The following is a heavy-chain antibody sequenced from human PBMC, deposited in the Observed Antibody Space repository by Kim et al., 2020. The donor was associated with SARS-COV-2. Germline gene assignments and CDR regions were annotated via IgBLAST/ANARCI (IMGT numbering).Heavy chain of an antibody. CDR1: AFTFSDYA. Sequence: GGSLRLSCAASAFTFSDYAMHWVRQAPGKGLEWVAIISYGGSDKSYADSVKGRFTISRDSSKNTLYLQMNSLRAEDTAVYYCARDGFSSGWSKWDFHHNYMDVWGKGTQDSVSS. D-gene: IGHD6-19*01. V-gene: IGHV3-30*04. CDR3: ARDGFSSGWSKWDFHHNYMDV. J-gene: IGHJ6*03. CDR2: ISYGGSDK.